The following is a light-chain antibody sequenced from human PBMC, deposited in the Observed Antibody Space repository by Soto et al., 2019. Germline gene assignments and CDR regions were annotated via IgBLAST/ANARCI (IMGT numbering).Light chain of an antibody. CDR1: QIVSSGY. J-gene: IGKJ1*01. CDR2: HAS. V-gene: IGKV3-20*01. Sequence: EIVLTQSPGTLSLFPGERATISCRASQIVSSGYLGWYQQKPGQAPSLLIQHASSRAAGVPDRFSGSGSGTDFILTISRLEPEDFAVYYCQQYANSRTFGQGTKVEI. CDR3: QQYANSRT.